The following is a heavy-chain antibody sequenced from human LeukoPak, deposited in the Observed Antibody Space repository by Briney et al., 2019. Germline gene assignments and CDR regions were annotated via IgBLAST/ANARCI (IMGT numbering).Heavy chain of an antibody. J-gene: IGHJ5*02. CDR2: IKSKTDGGTT. V-gene: IGHV3-15*01. D-gene: IGHD2/OR15-2a*01. CDR1: GFTFSNAW. Sequence: GGSLRLSCAASGFTFSNAWMSWVRQAPGKGLEWVGRIKSKTDGGTTDYAAPVKGRFTISRDDSKNTLYLQMNSLKTEDTAVYYCTTDPMGSQLTFYDPIPWGQGTLVTVSS. CDR3: TTDPMGSQLTFYDPIP.